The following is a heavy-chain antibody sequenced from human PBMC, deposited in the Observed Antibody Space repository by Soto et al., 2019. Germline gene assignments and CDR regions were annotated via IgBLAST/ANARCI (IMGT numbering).Heavy chain of an antibody. J-gene: IGHJ6*02. Sequence: SVKVSCKASGFTFTSSAVQWVRQARGQRLEWIGWIIVGSGNTNYAQKFQERVTITRDMSTSTAYMELSSLRSEDTAVYYCAADIWGSSGALDYYYYGMDVWGQGTTVTVSS. V-gene: IGHV1-58*01. D-gene: IGHD6-6*01. CDR1: GFTFTSSA. CDR2: IIVGSGNT. CDR3: AADIWGSSGALDYYYYGMDV.